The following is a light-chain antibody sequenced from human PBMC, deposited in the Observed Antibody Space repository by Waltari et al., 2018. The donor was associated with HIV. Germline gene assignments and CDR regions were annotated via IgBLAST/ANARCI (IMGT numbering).Light chain of an antibody. J-gene: IGLJ3*02. CDR3: SSYGDSLRVL. CDR2: EVS. CDR1: RSGLGAYDS. V-gene: IGLV2-8*01. Sequence: QSALTQPPSASGSLGQSVTISCTGSRSGLGAYDSVSWFQQHPRSAPKLLLYEVSRRPSTVSDRFSGSRSGSTAFLTVAGLQPDDEATYFCSSYGDSLRVLFGGGTNVTVL.